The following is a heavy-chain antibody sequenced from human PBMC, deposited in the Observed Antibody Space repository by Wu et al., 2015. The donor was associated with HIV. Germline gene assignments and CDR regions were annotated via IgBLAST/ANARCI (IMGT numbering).Heavy chain of an antibody. D-gene: IGHD1-26*01. CDR1: GYTFTHRY. CDR2: INPNSGGT. Sequence: QVQLVQSGAEVKKPGSSVKVSCKASGYTFTHRYLHWVRQAPGQAPEWVGWINPNSGGTNYAQKFQGRVTMTRDTSISTAYMELTRLRSDDTAVYYCASGSYADFDYWGLGTLVTVSS. V-gene: IGHV1-2*02. CDR3: ASGSYADFDY. J-gene: IGHJ4*02.